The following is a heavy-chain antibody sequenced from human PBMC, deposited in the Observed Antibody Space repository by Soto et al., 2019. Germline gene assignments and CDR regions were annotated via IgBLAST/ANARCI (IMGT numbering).Heavy chain of an antibody. V-gene: IGHV1-2*04. CDR3: ARSSTSLPPTDYYYGMDV. D-gene: IGHD2-2*01. CDR2: INPNSGGT. CDR1: GYTFTGYY. Sequence: ASVKVSCKASGYTFTGYYMHWVRQAPGQGLEWMGWINPNSGGTNYAQKFQGWVTMTRDTSISTAYMELSRLRSDDTAVYYCARSSTSLPPTDYYYGMDVWGQGTTVTVSS. J-gene: IGHJ6*02.